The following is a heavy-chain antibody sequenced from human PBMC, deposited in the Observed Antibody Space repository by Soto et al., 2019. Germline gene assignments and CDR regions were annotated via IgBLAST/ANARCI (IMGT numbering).Heavy chain of an antibody. D-gene: IGHD3-16*01. CDR1: GDSVRTQY. CDR2: IYRSGST. CDR3: ARTLDYGHMDV. Sequence: QVQMQESGPGLVKPSETLSLTCTVSGDSVRTQYWSWIRRPPGRGLEWIGYIYRSGSTKYNPSLKIRLTISVDTSKNQFSLKLSSVTAADTAVYYCARTLDYGHMDVWGKGTTVTVSS. J-gene: IGHJ6*03. V-gene: IGHV4-4*09.